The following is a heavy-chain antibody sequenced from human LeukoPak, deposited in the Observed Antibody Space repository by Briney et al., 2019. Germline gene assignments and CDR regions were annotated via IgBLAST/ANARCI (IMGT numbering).Heavy chain of an antibody. CDR3: ARDEVLLWFGEQTNYYYYGMDV. CDR2: IIPILGIA. CDR1: GGTFSSYA. J-gene: IGHJ6*02. V-gene: IGHV1-69*04. D-gene: IGHD3-10*01. Sequence: SVKVSCKASGGTFSSYAISWVRQAPGQGLEWTGRIIPILGIANYAQKFQGRVTITADKSTSTAYMELSSLRSEDTAVYYCARDEVLLWFGEQTNYYYYGMDVWGQGTTVTVSS.